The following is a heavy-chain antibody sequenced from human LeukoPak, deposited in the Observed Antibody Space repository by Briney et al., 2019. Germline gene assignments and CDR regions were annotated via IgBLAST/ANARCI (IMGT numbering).Heavy chain of an antibody. V-gene: IGHV3-21*01. CDR3: ARVAEAAAFDY. Sequence: GGSLRVSCAASGFTFSSYWMSWIRQAPGKGLEWVSSISSSSSYIYYADSVKGRFTISRDNAKNSLYLQMNSLRAEDTAVYYCARVAEAAAFDYWGQGTLVTVSS. CDR2: ISSSSSYI. D-gene: IGHD6-13*01. J-gene: IGHJ4*02. CDR1: GFTFSSYW.